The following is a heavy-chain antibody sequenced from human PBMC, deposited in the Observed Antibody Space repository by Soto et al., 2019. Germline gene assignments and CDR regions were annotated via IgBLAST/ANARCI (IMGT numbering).Heavy chain of an antibody. V-gene: IGHV1-8*01. CDR3: AGGSWRGGSWYYCARMDV. J-gene: IGHJ6*03. Sequence: ASVKVSCKASGYTFTSYYINWVRQATAQGLEGMGWMNPNRGNTGYAQKFQGRVTMTRNTSVSTAYMELSSLWSEDTAVYYCAGGSWRGGSWYYCARMDVWGKGTSVTVSS. D-gene: IGHD2-15*01. CDR2: MNPNRGNT. CDR1: GYTFTSYY.